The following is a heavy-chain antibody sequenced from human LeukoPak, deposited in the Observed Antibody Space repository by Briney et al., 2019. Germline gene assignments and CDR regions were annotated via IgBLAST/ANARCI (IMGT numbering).Heavy chain of an antibody. V-gene: IGHV4-4*09. CDR2: IYTSGST. CDR3: ARADGYRSEIDY. D-gene: IGHD5-24*01. CDR1: GGSISSYY. Sequence: SETLSLTCTVSGGSISSYYWSWIRQPPGKGLEWIGYIYTSGSTNYNSSLKSRVTISVDTSKNQFSLKLSSVTAADTAVYYCARADGYRSEIDYWGQGTLVTVSS. J-gene: IGHJ4*02.